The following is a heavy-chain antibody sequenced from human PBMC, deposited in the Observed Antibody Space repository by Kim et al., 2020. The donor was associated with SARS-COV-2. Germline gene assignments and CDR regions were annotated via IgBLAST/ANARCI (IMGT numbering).Heavy chain of an antibody. V-gene: IGHV3-21*01. Sequence: GGSLRLSCAASGFTFSSYSMNWVRQAPGKGLEWVSSISSSSSYIYYADSVKGRFTISRDNAKNSLYLQMNSLRAEDTAVYYCARDFLSQGANILNPEYYYYYYGMDVWGQGTTVTVSS. CDR1: GFTFSSYS. CDR2: ISSSSSYI. CDR3: ARDFLSQGANILNPEYYYYYYGMDV. J-gene: IGHJ6*02. D-gene: IGHD1-26*01.